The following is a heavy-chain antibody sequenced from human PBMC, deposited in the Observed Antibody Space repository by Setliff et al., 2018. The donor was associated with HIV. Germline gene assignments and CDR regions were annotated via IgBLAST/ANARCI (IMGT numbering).Heavy chain of an antibody. Sequence: PGESLKISCQASGYSFTNFWIGWVRQMPGKGLEWMGVFYPGDSDTRYSPSFQGQVTMSVDKSISTAYLQWDNLKATDTAIYYCARPRQGIEAPGDAFDIWGQGTMVTVSS. CDR2: FYPGDSDT. V-gene: IGHV5-51*01. D-gene: IGHD2-15*01. J-gene: IGHJ3*02. CDR3: ARPRQGIEAPGDAFDI. CDR1: GYSFTNFW.